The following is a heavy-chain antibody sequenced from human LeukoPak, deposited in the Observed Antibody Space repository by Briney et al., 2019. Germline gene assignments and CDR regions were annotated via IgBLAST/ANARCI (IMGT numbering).Heavy chain of an antibody. Sequence: PGGSLRLSCAASEFTYGMHWVRQAPGKGLEWVAVIWYDGSNKYYADSVKGRFTISRDNSKNTLYLQMNSLRAEDTAVYYCARERNSGWNDAFDIWGQGTMVTVSS. V-gene: IGHV3-33*08. CDR3: ARERNSGWNDAFDI. CDR2: IWYDGSNK. J-gene: IGHJ3*02. D-gene: IGHD6-19*01. CDR1: EFTYG.